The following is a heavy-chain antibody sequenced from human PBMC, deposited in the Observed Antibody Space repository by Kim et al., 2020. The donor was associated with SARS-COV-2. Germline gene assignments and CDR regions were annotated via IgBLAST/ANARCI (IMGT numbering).Heavy chain of an antibody. CDR2: ISGSGGST. D-gene: IGHD2-15*01. CDR1: GFTFSSYA. J-gene: IGHJ1*01. V-gene: IGHV3-23*01. Sequence: GGSLRLSCAASGFTFSSYAMSWVRQAPGKGLEWVSAISGSGGSTYYADSAKGRFTISRDNSKNTLYLQMNSLRAEDTAVYYCAKDGWSIGYCSGGSCYSPEYFQHWGQGTLVTVSS. CDR3: AKDGWSIGYCSGGSCYSPEYFQH.